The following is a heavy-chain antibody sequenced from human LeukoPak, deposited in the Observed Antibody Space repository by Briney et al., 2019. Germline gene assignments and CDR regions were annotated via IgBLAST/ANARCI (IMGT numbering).Heavy chain of an antibody. J-gene: IGHJ2*01. D-gene: IGHD6-13*01. V-gene: IGHV4-4*07. Sequence: PSETLSLTCTVSGGSISSYYWSWIRQPAGKGLEWIGRIYTSGSTDYNPSLKSRVTMSVDTSKNQFSLKLGSVTAADTAVYYCARVSSSWYQDWYFDLWGRGTLVTVSS. CDR1: GGSISSYY. CDR3: ARVSSSWYQDWYFDL. CDR2: IYTSGST.